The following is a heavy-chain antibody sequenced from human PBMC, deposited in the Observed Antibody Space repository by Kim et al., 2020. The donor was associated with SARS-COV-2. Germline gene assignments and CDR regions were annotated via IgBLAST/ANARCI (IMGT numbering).Heavy chain of an antibody. V-gene: IGHV4-59*01. D-gene: IGHD6-19*01. CDR3: ARAFYYQWLVQGTSDGFDY. J-gene: IGHJ4*02. Sequence: SRVTISVDTSKNQFSLKLSSVTAADTAMYYCARAFYYQWLVQGTSDGFDYWGQGTLVTVSS.